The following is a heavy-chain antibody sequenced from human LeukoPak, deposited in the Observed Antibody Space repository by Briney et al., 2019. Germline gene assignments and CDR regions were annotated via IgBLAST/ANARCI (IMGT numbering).Heavy chain of an antibody. CDR2: ISYDGSNK. V-gene: IGHV3-30*18. CDR3: AKDQRQRYYYYGMDV. D-gene: IGHD6-25*01. J-gene: IGHJ6*04. CDR1: GFTFSSYG. Sequence: GRSLRLSCAASGFTFSSYGMHWVRQAPGKGLERVAVISYDGSNKYYADSVKGRFTISRDNSKNTLYLQMNSLRAEDTAVYYCAKDQRQRYYYYGMDVWGKGTTVTVYS.